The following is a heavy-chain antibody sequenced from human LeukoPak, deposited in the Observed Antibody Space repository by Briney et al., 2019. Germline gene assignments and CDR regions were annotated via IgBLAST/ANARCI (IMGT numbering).Heavy chain of an antibody. V-gene: IGHV1-2*02. J-gene: IGHJ3*01. D-gene: IGHD3-22*01. CDR3: ARGKDDSTGHYDAFDV. CDR1: GYSFSDNY. Sequence: GAPLKVSCKASGYSFSDNYIHWVRQAPGQGLEYMGWINPKSGDTNFSQRFKGRVTMTSDTSISTAYMKMRKLRSDDTAVYFCARGKDDSTGHYDAFDVWGHGTMVTVSS. CDR2: INPKSGDT.